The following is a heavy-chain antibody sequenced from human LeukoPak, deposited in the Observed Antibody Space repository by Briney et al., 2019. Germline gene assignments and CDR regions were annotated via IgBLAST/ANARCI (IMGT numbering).Heavy chain of an antibody. D-gene: IGHD6-19*01. CDR2: ISWNSGSI. Sequence: PGRSLRLSCAASGFTFDDYAMHWVRQAPGKGLEWVSGISWNSGSIGYADSVKGRFTISRDNAKNSLYLQMYSLRAEDTALYYCAKAAGSGWPPLDYWGQGTLVTVSS. CDR1: GFTFDDYA. J-gene: IGHJ4*02. CDR3: AKAAGSGWPPLDY. V-gene: IGHV3-9*01.